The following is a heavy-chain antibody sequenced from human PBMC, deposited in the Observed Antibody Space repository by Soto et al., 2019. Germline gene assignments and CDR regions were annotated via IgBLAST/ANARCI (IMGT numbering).Heavy chain of an antibody. CDR3: ARVRGFWNGYYMPFSFDY. CDR2: HYYNGST. V-gene: IGHV4-61*01. CDR1: GASVNSGSYY. J-gene: IGHJ4*02. Sequence: SGTRFLTCTVSGASVNSGSYYWLWIRQPPGKGLEWILYHYYNGSTKFNPSLKTLVTILVDKSKNQIPLKLSSVIAANTAVYYCARVRGFWNGYYMPFSFDYWGQGTLITVFS. D-gene: IGHD3-3*01.